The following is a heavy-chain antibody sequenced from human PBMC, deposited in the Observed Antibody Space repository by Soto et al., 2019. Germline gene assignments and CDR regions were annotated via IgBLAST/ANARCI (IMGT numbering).Heavy chain of an antibody. V-gene: IGHV4-39*01. CDR3: AKTYYDFWSGYRNAFDL. CDR2: IYYSGST. D-gene: IGHD3-3*01. CDR1: GGSISSSSYY. Sequence: QLQLQESGPGLVKPSETLSLTCTVSGGSISSSSYYWGWIRQPPGKGLEWIGSIYYSGSTYYKPSLKNRVTISEDKSKNQNYQKLSSVTGAVTAVYCCAKTYYDFWSGYRNAFDLWGQGTMVTVSS. J-gene: IGHJ3*01.